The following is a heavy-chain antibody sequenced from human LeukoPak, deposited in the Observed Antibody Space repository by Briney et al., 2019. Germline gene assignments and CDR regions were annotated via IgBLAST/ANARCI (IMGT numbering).Heavy chain of an antibody. CDR2: IYSGGDT. V-gene: IGHV3-53*01. Sequence: GGSLRLSCAASGFFVSNNYMTWVRQAPGKGLEWVSVIYSGGDTYYADSVKGRFTISRDNSKNTLYLQMNSLRAEDTAVYYCAKDPMGATTYWFDPWGQGTLVTVSS. CDR3: AKDPMGATTYWFDP. J-gene: IGHJ5*02. D-gene: IGHD1-26*01. CDR1: GFFVSNNY.